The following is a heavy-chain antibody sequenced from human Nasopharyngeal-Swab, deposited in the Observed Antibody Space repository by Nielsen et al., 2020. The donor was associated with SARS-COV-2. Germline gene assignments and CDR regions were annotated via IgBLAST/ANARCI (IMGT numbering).Heavy chain of an antibody. CDR1: GFTFSSYG. Sequence: GESLKISCAASGFTFSSYGMHWVRQAPGKGLEWVAVISYDGSNKYYADSVKGRFTISRDNSKNTLYLQMNSLRAEDTAVYYCAKEPGVLWFGELFSYSMDVWGQGTTVTVSS. D-gene: IGHD3-10*01. V-gene: IGHV3-30*18. CDR2: ISYDGSNK. CDR3: AKEPGVLWFGELFSYSMDV. J-gene: IGHJ6*02.